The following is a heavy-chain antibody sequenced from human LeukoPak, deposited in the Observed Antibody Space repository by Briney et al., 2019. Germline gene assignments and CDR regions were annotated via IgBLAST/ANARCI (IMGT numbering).Heavy chain of an antibody. CDR3: ARGSTRSSGLDV. J-gene: IGHJ6*04. CDR2: IYYSGST. V-gene: IGHV4-59*01. D-gene: IGHD5-12*01. CDR1: GGSISSYY. Sequence: SETLSLTCTVSGGSISSYYWSWIRQPPGKGLEWIGYIYYSGSTNYNPSLKSRVTISVDTSKNQFSLKLSSVTAADTAVYYCARGSTRSSGLDVWGKGTTVTVSS.